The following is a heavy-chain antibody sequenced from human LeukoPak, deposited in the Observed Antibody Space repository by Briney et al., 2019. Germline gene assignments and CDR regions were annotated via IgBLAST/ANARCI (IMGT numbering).Heavy chain of an antibody. J-gene: IGHJ6*02. Sequence: GASVKVSCKASGYTFTGYYMHWVRQAPGQGLAWMGWINPNSGGTNYAQKFQGRVTMTRDTSISTAYMELSRLRSDDTAVYYCARVALLWFGESGMDVWGQGTTVTVSS. CDR3: ARVALLWFGESGMDV. CDR1: GYTFTGYY. D-gene: IGHD3-10*01. CDR2: INPNSGGT. V-gene: IGHV1-2*02.